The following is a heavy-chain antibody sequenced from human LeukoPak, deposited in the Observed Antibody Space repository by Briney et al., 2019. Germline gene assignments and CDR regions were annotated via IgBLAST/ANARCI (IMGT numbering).Heavy chain of an antibody. CDR3: ARVNRGYGDYVLYYYYYYMDV. J-gene: IGHJ6*03. CDR1: GGSISSGSYY. Sequence: SETLSLTCTVSGGSISSGSYYWSWIRQPAGKGLEWIGRIYTSGSTNYNPSLKSRVTISVDTSKNQFSLKLSSVTAADTAVYYCARVNRGYGDYVLYYYYYYMDVWGKGTTVTVSS. D-gene: IGHD4-17*01. CDR2: IYTSGST. V-gene: IGHV4-61*02.